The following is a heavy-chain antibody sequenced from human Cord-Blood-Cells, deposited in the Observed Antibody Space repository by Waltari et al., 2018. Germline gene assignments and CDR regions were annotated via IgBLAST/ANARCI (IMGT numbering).Heavy chain of an antibody. CDR3: ARGMHCSGGSCPIDY. CDR2: NNHSGST. V-gene: IGHV4-34*01. D-gene: IGHD2-15*01. Sequence: QVQLLQWGAGLLKPSETLSLTCAVYGGSFSGYYWSWIRQPPGKGLEWIGENNHSGSTNYNPSLKSRVTISVDTSKNQFSLKLSSVTAADTAVYYCARGMHCSGGSCPIDYWGQGTLVTVSS. CDR1: GGSFSGYY. J-gene: IGHJ4*02.